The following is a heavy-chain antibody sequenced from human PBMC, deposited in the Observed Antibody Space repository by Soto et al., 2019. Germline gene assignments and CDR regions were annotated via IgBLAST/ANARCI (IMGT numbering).Heavy chain of an antibody. D-gene: IGHD3-3*01. CDR3: ATADGFGVVTPFFEY. J-gene: IGHJ4*02. CDR2: SYYRGST. V-gene: IGHV4-39*01. Sequence: QLQLQESGPGLVKPPESLSLTCTVSGGSISSRRHYWGWIRQSPGRHLEWIGSSYYRGSTHYNPSLKTRVTISVDTSKNQVSLKVYSVTAADTAVYYCATADGFGVVTPFFEYWGQGMLVTVSS. CDR1: GGSISSRRHY.